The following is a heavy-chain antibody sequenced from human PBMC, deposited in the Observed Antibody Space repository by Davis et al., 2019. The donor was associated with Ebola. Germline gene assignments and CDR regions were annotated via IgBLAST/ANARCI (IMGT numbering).Heavy chain of an antibody. J-gene: IGHJ4*02. CDR1: GYTFTNYG. CDR3: ARIVPDWYDSSGYSRNGRFDY. D-gene: IGHD3-22*01. Sequence: AASVKVSCKASGYTFTNYGITWVRQAPGQGLEWMGWINPHNGNTNYAQNVQGRVTMTTDTSTSTAYMELSSLRSEDTAVYYCARIVPDWYDSSGYSRNGRFDYWGQGTLLTVSS. V-gene: IGHV1-18*04. CDR2: INPHNGNT.